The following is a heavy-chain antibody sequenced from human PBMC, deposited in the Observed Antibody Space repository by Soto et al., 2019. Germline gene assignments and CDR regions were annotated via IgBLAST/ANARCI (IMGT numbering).Heavy chain of an antibody. CDR3: ASGGYCSSTSCYGGMDV. V-gene: IGHV3-23*01. J-gene: IGHJ6*02. CDR1: GFTFSNYA. D-gene: IGHD2-2*01. CDR2: ISGSGAST. Sequence: EVQLLESGGGLVQPGGSLRLSCAASGFTFSNYALSWVRQAPGKGLEWVSAISGSGASTYYADSVKGRFTISRDNSKNTLYLQRNSLRAEDTAIYYCASGGYCSSTSCYGGMDVWGQGTTVTVSS.